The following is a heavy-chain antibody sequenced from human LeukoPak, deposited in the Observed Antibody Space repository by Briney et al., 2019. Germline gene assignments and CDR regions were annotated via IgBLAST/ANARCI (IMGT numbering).Heavy chain of an antibody. V-gene: IGHV3-48*03. D-gene: IGHD6-6*01. J-gene: IGHJ5*02. Sequence: GGSLRLSCAASGFTFSSYEMNWVRQAPGKGLEWVSYISSSGSTIYYADSVKGRFTISRDNAKNSLYLQMNSLRAEDTAVYYCARHSVEYSSLSAGWFDPWGQGTLVTVSS. CDR2: ISSSGSTI. CDR3: ARHSVEYSSLSAGWFDP. CDR1: GFTFSSYE.